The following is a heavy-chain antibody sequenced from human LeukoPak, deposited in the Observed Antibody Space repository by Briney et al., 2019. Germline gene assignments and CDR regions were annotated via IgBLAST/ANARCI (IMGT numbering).Heavy chain of an antibody. J-gene: IGHJ4*02. CDR2: ISAYNGNT. D-gene: IGHD6-19*01. V-gene: IGHV1-18*01. CDR1: GYTFTSYG. Sequence: ASVTVSCTASGYTFTSYGISWVRQAPGQGLEWMGWISAYNGNTNYAQKLQGRVTMTTDTSTSTAYMELRSLRSDDTAVYYCASVEGYSSGWYYFDYWGQGTLVTVSS. CDR3: ASVEGYSSGWYYFDY.